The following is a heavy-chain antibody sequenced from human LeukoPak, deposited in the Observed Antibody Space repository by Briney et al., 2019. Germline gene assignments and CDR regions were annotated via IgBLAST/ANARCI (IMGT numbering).Heavy chain of an antibody. V-gene: IGHV3-21*01. Sequence: PGGPLRLSCAASGFTFSSYSMNWVRQAPGKGLEWVSSISSSSSYIYYADSVKGRFTISRDNAKNSLYLQMNSLRAEDTAVYYCAREGHSGYDPMGYWGQGTLVTVSS. CDR1: GFTFSSYS. D-gene: IGHD5-12*01. CDR2: ISSSSSYI. CDR3: AREGHSGYDPMGY. J-gene: IGHJ4*02.